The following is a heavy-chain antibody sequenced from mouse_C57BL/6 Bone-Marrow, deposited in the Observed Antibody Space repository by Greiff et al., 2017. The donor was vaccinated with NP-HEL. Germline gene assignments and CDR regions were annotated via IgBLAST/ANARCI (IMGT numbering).Heavy chain of an antibody. J-gene: IGHJ4*01. CDR1: GYTFTNYW. CDR2: IYPGGGYT. V-gene: IGHV1-63*01. D-gene: IGHD2-1*01. CDR3: ARSLYYGNYHYAMDY. Sequence: QVQLQQSGAELVRPGTSVKMSCMASGYTFTNYWIGWAKQRPGHGLEWIGDIYPGGGYTNYNEKFKGKATLTADKSSSTAYMQFSSLTSEDSAIYYCARSLYYGNYHYAMDYWGQGTSVTVSS.